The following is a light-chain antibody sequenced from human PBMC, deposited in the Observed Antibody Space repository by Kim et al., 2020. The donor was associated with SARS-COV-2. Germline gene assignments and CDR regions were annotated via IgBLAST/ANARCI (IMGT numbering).Light chain of an antibody. Sequence: SPGERPTLSSRASQSFSRTLSWYPQRPVQTLRLFIYVASTRAPVIPARFSGSGCGTEFSLTISRLQSVEFAVYYCQKYNNWPPLTFGGGTKGDIK. J-gene: IGKJ4*01. CDR3: QKYNNWPPLT. CDR2: VAS. CDR1: QSFSRT. V-gene: IGKV3-15*01.